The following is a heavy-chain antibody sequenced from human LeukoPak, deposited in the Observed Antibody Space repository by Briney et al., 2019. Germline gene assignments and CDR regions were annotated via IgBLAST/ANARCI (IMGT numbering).Heavy chain of an antibody. J-gene: IGHJ4*02. CDR2: INHSGST. D-gene: IGHD2-2*01. V-gene: IGHV4-34*01. CDR3: ASANCSSTSCQHYYFDY. Sequence: PSETLSLTCAVYGGSFSGYHWSWIRQPPGKGLEWIGEINHSGSTNYNPSLKSRVTISVDTSKNQFSLKLSSVTAADTAVYYCASANCSSTSCQHYYFDYWGQGTLVTVSS. CDR1: GGSFSGYH.